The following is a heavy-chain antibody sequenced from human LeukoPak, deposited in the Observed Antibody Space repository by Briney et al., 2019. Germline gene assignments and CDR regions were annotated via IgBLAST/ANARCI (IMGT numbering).Heavy chain of an antibody. V-gene: IGHV3-33*06. CDR3: AKESPYCSSTSCYRYYFDY. J-gene: IGHJ4*02. CDR1: GFTFSSYG. D-gene: IGHD2-2*01. CDR2: IWYDGSNK. Sequence: GGSLRLSCAASGFTFSSYGMHWVRQAPGKGLEWVAVIWYDGSNKYYADSVKGRFTISRDNSKNTLYLQMNSLRAEDTAVYYCAKESPYCSSTSCYRYYFDYWGQGTLVTVSS.